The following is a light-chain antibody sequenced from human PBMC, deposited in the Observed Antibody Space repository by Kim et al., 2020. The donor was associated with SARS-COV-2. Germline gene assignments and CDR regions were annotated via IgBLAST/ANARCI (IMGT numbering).Light chain of an antibody. CDR2: DVS. Sequence: QSITIPCTGTSSDVGGYNYVSWYQQHPGKAPKLMIYDVSNRPSGVSNRFSGSKSGNTASLTISGLQAEDEADYYCSSYISSSTNYVFGSGTKVTVL. CDR3: SSYISSSTNYV. J-gene: IGLJ1*01. V-gene: IGLV2-14*03. CDR1: SSDVGGYNY.